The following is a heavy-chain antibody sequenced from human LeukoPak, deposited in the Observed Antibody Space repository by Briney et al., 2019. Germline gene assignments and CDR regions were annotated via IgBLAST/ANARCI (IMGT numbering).Heavy chain of an antibody. V-gene: IGHV4-59*01. CDR2: IYHSGST. CDR3: ARGGHYYASGGYLGY. Sequence: SETQSLTCTVSGGSISSDNWSWIRQHPGKGLEYLGCIYHSGSTTYNPSLNSRVTISIDTSKNHFSLKLNSVTAADTAVYYCARGGHYYASGGYLGYGGQGTLVTVS. J-gene: IGHJ4*02. D-gene: IGHD3-10*01. CDR1: GGSISSDN.